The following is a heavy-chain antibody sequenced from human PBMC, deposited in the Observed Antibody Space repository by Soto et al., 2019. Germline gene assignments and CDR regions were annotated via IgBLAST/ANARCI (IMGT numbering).Heavy chain of an antibody. J-gene: IGHJ5*02. V-gene: IGHV1-69*13. D-gene: IGHD3-22*01. CDR2: IIPIFGTA. CDR3: ARDKDSSGNNWFDP. Sequence: ASVKVSCKASGGTFSSYAISWVRQAPGQGLEWMGGIIPIFGTANYAQKFQGRVTITADESTSTAYMELSSLRSEDTAVYYCARDKDSSGNNWFDPWGQGTLVTVSS. CDR1: GGTFSSYA.